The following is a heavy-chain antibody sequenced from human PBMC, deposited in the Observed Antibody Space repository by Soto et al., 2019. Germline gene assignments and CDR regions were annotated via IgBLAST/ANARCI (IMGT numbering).Heavy chain of an antibody. CDR1: GGTFSSYT. CDR2: IIPILGIA. V-gene: IGHV1-69*04. J-gene: IGHJ4*02. CDR3: AREVAYDYDSSGYYSGPVSY. D-gene: IGHD3-22*01. Sequence: SVKVSCKASGGTFSSYTISWVRQAPGQGLEWMGRIIPILGIANYAQKFQGRVTITADKSTSTAYMELSSLRSEDTAVYYCAREVAYDYDSSGYYSGPVSYWGQGTLVTVSS.